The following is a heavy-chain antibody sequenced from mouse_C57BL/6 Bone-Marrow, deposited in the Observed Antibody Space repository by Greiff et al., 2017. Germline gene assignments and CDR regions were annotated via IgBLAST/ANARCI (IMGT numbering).Heavy chain of an antibody. CDR2: IYPRSGNT. Sequence: QVQLLQSGAELVRPGASVKLSCKASGYTFTCYGISWVKQSTGQGLEWIGEIYPRSGNTYYNEKFKGKATLTADKSSSTPSMELRSLTSEDSAVYCGARDSSGYLYAMDYWGQGTSVTVSS. V-gene: IGHV1-81*01. CDR1: GYTFTCYG. J-gene: IGHJ4*01. D-gene: IGHD3-2*02. CDR3: ARDSSGYLYAMDY.